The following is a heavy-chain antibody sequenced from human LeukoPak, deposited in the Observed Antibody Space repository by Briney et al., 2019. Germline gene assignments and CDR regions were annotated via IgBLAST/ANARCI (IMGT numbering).Heavy chain of an antibody. CDR3: ARDTELAVSGTFALHPKFDY. CDR1: GYTFIDYY. Sequence: ASVKVSCKASGYTFIDYYIHWVRQAPGQGLEWMGWINPNSGGTNYAQRFQGRVTMTRDTSISTAYMELSRLRSDDTAVYYCARDTELAVSGTFALHPKFDYWGQGTLVTVSS. CDR2: INPNSGGT. J-gene: IGHJ4*02. V-gene: IGHV1-2*02. D-gene: IGHD6-19*01.